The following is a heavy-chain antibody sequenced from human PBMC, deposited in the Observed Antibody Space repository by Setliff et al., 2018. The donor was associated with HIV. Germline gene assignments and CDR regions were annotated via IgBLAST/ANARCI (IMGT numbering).Heavy chain of an antibody. V-gene: IGHV4-59*01. Sequence: ETLSLTCTVSGGSIRSYYWSWIRQPPGKGLEWIGYIYYSGSTNYNPSLKSRVTISVDTSKNQFSLKLSSVTAADTAVYYCASPHGGGDYDFWSGPGVWGQGTTVTVSS. CDR1: GGSIRSYY. CDR2: IYYSGST. D-gene: IGHD3-3*01. CDR3: ASPHGGGDYDFWSGPGV. J-gene: IGHJ6*02.